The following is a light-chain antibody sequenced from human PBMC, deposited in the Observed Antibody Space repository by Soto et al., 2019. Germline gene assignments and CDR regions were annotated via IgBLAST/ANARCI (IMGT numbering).Light chain of an antibody. CDR3: QSYDSSLSGYV. Sequence: QSVLTQPPSVSEAPGQRVTISCTGSSSNIGAGYEAHWYQQVPGTAPKLLIYENNNRPSGVPDRFSGSKSGTSASLAITGLQAEDEAEYYGQSYDSSLSGYVFGTGTKLNVL. V-gene: IGLV1-40*01. CDR1: SSNIGAGYE. CDR2: ENN. J-gene: IGLJ1*01.